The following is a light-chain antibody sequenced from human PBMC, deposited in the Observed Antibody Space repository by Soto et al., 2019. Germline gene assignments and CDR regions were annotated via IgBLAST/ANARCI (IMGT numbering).Light chain of an antibody. CDR1: TSNLGSGYD. CDR2: GFF. Sequence: QSVLTQPPSVSGAPGQRVTISCAGSTSNLGSGYDVHWYQQLPGAAPKLLIYGFFNRPSGIPDRFSGSRSGTSASLVITGLQAEDEADYYCQSFGSSLSGYVFGTGTKLTVL. V-gene: IGLV1-40*01. J-gene: IGLJ1*01. CDR3: QSFGSSLSGYV.